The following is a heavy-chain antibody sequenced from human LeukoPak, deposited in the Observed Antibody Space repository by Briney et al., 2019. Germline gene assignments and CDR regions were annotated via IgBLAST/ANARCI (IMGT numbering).Heavy chain of an antibody. CDR2: ISPILGVN. Sequence: SVKVSRKASGYTFPSYGISWVRQAPGQGLEWMGRISPILGVNYYALKFQGRLTISADKSMITAYMDLTNVTSEDTAVYYCAAVYDGAAGYFDLWGRGTLITVSS. V-gene: IGHV1-69*04. CDR1: GYTFPSYG. J-gene: IGHJ2*01. D-gene: IGHD3-22*01. CDR3: AAVYDGAAGYFDL.